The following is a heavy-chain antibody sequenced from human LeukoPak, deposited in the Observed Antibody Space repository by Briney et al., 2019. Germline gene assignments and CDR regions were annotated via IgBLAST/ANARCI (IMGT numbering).Heavy chain of an antibody. CDR3: ARGYSSSWPGGY. Sequence: ASVKVSCKASGYTFTGYYMHWVRQAPGQGLEWMGRINPNSGGTNYAQKFKGRVTMTRDTSISTAYMELSRLRSDDTAVYYCARGYSSSWPGGYWGQGTLVTVSS. V-gene: IGHV1-2*06. CDR2: INPNSGGT. J-gene: IGHJ4*02. D-gene: IGHD6-13*01. CDR1: GYTFTGYY.